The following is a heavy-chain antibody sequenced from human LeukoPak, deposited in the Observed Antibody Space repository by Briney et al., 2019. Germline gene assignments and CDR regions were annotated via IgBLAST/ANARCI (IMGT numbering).Heavy chain of an antibody. D-gene: IGHD2-2*02. CDR1: GGSISSYY. CDR3: AREECSSTSCYSEANYYMDV. J-gene: IGHJ6*03. Sequence: PSETLSLTCTVSGGSISSYYWSWIRQPPGKGLEWIGYIYYSGSTNYNPSLKSRVTISVDTSKNQFSLKLSSVTAADTAVYYCAREECSSTSCYSEANYYMDVWGKGTTVTVSS. V-gene: IGHV4-59*01. CDR2: IYYSGST.